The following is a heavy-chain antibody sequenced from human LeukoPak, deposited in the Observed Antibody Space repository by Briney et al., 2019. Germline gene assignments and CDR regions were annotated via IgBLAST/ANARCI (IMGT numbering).Heavy chain of an antibody. CDR3: ARVTYGDYSGDY. Sequence: GGSLRLSCAASGFTFSTHSMIWFRQAPGKGLKWVSSISSSSNYIFYADSVKGRFTISRDNAKNSLYLQMSSLRAEDTAVYYCARVTYGDYSGDYWGQGTLVTVSS. J-gene: IGHJ4*02. CDR2: ISSSSNYI. CDR1: GFTFSTHS. D-gene: IGHD4-17*01. V-gene: IGHV3-21*01.